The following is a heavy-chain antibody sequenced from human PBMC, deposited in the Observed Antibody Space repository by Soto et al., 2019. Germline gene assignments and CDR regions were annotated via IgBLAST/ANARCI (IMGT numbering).Heavy chain of an antibody. CDR2: IDPEDGEP. CDR1: GDALSEVP. V-gene: IGHV1-24*01. D-gene: IGHD3-10*01. Sequence: SVKVSCKVSGDALSEVPIHWVRQIPGKGLEWMGGIDPEDGEPIYAQQFQGRLIVTEDTSTDTAHMELSTLNFDDTAVYYCTKVPNLVRGFMGQKLLWLDPWGQGTLVTVSS. CDR3: TKVPNLVRGFMGQKLLWLDP. J-gene: IGHJ5*02.